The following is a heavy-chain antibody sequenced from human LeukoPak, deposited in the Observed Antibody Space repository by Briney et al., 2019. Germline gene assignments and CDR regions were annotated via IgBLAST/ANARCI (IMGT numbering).Heavy chain of an antibody. Sequence: GGSLRLSCAASKSTFSGYTLNWVRQAPGKGLEWVSSISGSSGYINYADSVKGRFTISRDNAKNSLYLQMSNLRAEDTAVYYCARELLWFGAPLDSWGQGTLVTVSS. J-gene: IGHJ4*02. CDR1: KSTFSGYT. CDR3: ARELLWFGAPLDS. CDR2: ISGSSGYI. V-gene: IGHV3-21*01. D-gene: IGHD3-10*01.